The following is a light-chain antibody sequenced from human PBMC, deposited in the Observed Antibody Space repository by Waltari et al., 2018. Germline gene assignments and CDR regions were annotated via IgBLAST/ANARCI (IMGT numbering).Light chain of an antibody. J-gene: IGKJ3*01. CDR3: QQGYRIPLA. CDR1: QSINTY. CDR2: GAS. V-gene: IGKV1-39*01. Sequence: DIQMTQSPSSLSASLGDRVTITCRASQSINTYLNWYNRKPGEAPKLLIYGASTLESGVPSRFSGSGSGTDFTLTISSLQPEDFATYYCQQGYRIPLAFGPGAKVEMK.